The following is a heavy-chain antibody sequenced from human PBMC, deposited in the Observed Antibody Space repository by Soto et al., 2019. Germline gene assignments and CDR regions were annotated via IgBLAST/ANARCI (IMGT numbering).Heavy chain of an antibody. D-gene: IGHD6-13*01. CDR3: AGRIAAAGSYYYYGMDV. Sequence: GGALRLSCSASGFTFSSYAMHWVRQAPGKELEYVSAISSNGGSTYYADSVKGRFTISRDNSKNTLYLQMSSLRAEDTAVYYCAGRIAAAGSYYYYGMDVWGQGTTVTVSS. CDR2: ISSNGGST. V-gene: IGHV3-64D*08. J-gene: IGHJ6*02. CDR1: GFTFSSYA.